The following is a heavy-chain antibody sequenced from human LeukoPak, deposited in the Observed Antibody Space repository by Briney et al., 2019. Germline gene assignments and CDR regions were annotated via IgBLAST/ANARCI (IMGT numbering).Heavy chain of an antibody. V-gene: IGHV1-2*02. Sequence: ASVKVSCKASGYTFTGYYMHWVRQAPGQGLEWMGWISPNSGGTNYAQKFQGRVTMTRDTSINTAYMELSRLRSDDTAVYYCARVTESYGSGRRHNYYYYYMDVWGKGTTVTISS. D-gene: IGHD3-10*01. CDR3: ARVTESYGSGRRHNYYYYYMDV. CDR1: GYTFTGYY. J-gene: IGHJ6*03. CDR2: ISPNSGGT.